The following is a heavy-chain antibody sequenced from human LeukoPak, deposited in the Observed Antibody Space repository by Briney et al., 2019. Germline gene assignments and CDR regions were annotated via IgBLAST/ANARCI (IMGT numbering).Heavy chain of an antibody. J-gene: IGHJ4*02. CDR2: ISVYNGNT. V-gene: IGHV1-18*01. D-gene: IGHD6-19*01. CDR1: GYTFTSNG. Sequence: ASVKVSCKASGYTFTSNGISWVRQAPGQGLEWVGWISVYNGNTNYAQNLQDRDTMTTDTSTSTAYMDLRSLRSDDTAVYYCARDKGGAYSTGWYDYWGQGTLVTVSS. CDR3: ARDKGGAYSTGWYDY.